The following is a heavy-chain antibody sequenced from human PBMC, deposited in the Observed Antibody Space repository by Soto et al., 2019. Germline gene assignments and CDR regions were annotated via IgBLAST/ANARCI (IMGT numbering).Heavy chain of an antibody. CDR1: GGTFSSYT. CDR2: IIPILGIA. Sequence: QVQLVQSGAEVKKPGSSVKVSCKASGGTFSSYTISWVRQAPGQGLEWMGRIIPILGIANYAQKFQGRVTXNADKSTSTAYMELSSLRSEDTAVYYCARGLGYFDYWGQGTLVTVSS. CDR3: ARGLGYFDY. J-gene: IGHJ4*02. D-gene: IGHD3-16*01. V-gene: IGHV1-69*02.